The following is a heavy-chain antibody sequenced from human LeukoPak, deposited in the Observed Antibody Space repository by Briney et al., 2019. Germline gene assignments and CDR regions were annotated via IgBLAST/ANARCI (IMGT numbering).Heavy chain of an antibody. V-gene: IGHV1-69*05. CDR2: IIPIFGTA. CDR1: GGTFSSYA. J-gene: IGHJ5*02. D-gene: IGHD2-15*01. Sequence: ASVKVSCKASGGTFSSYAISWVRQAPGQGLEWMGGIIPIFGTANYAQKFQGRVTITTDESTSTAYMELSSLRSEDTAVYYCASSQPPRRYCSGGSCSQGWFDPWGQGTLVTVSS. CDR3: ASSQPPRRYCSGGSCSQGWFDP.